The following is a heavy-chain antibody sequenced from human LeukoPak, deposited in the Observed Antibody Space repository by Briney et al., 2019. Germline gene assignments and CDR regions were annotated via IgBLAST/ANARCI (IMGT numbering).Heavy chain of an antibody. V-gene: IGHV3-30-3*01. CDR1: GFTFSSYA. Sequence: PGRSLRLSCAASGFTFSSYAMHWVRQAPGKGLEWVAVISYDGSNKYYADSVKGRFTFSRDNSKNTLYLQMNSLGAEDTAVYYCARGPWDSSGYFDYWGQGTLVTVSS. CDR2: ISYDGSNK. CDR3: ARGPWDSSGYFDY. D-gene: IGHD3-22*01. J-gene: IGHJ4*02.